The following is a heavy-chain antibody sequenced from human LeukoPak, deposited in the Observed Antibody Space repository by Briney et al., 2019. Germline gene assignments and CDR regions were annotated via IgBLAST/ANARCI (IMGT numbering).Heavy chain of an antibody. V-gene: IGHV4-59*01. J-gene: IGHJ4*02. Sequence: PSETLSLTCTVSGGSISSYYWSWIRQPPGKGLEWIGYIYYSGSTNYNPSLKSRVTISVDTSKNQFSLKLSSVTAADTAVYYCARGLLNSGLHPFHYWGQGTLVTVSS. CDR3: ARGLLNSGLHPFHY. CDR1: GGSISSYY. D-gene: IGHD5-12*01. CDR2: IYYSGST.